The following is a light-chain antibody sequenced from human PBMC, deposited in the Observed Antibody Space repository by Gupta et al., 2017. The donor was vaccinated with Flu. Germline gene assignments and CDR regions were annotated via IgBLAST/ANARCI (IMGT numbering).Light chain of an antibody. V-gene: IGKV3-11*01. Sequence: EIVLTQSLATLSLSRGERATVSCRASQSVSSYLAWYPEKHVQAPSNLIYDADNRVTDSSDRFSRSGAGTDFTLTSSTLENEDYDGYDCPQRSNRTFGQATKVEIK. CDR3: PQRSNRT. CDR2: DAD. CDR1: QSVSSY. J-gene: IGKJ1*01.